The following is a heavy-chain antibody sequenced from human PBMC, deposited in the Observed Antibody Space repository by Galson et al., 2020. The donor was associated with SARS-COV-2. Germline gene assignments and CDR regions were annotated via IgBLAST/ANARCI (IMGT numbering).Heavy chain of an antibody. CDR1: GGSISSGDYY. CDR3: ARGGAESGASYYYYGMDD. D-gene: IGHD6-13*01. V-gene: IGHV4-30-4*01. Sequence: SQTLSLTCIVSGGSISSGDYYWSWIRQPPGKGLEWIGYIYYRGSTYYNPSLKSRITRSVDTSKNQFSLTLNSVTAADTAVYYCARGGAESGASYYYYGMDDGGQGTTVTVSS. J-gene: IGHJ6*02. CDR2: IYYRGST.